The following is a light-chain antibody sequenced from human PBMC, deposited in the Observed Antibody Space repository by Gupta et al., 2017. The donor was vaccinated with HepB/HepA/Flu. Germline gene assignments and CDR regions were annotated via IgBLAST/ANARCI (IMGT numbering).Light chain of an antibody. CDR3: QQSNSAPYT. V-gene: IGKV1-39*01. J-gene: IGKJ1*01. Sequence: DIQMTQSPSSLSASVGDRVTITYRASQSISTYLNWYQQKPGKAPKLLIYAASILQSGVPSRLSGSGSGTDFTLTISSLQPEDVATYYCQQSNSAPYTFGQGTKVEIK. CDR1: QSISTY. CDR2: AAS.